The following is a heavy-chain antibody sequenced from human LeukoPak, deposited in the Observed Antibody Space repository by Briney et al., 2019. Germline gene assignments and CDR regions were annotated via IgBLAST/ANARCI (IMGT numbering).Heavy chain of an antibody. J-gene: IGHJ4*02. CDR2: ISGSGGST. CDR3: AKDPNRMVTPHPPFDN. CDR1: GFTFSSYA. V-gene: IGHV3-23*01. D-gene: IGHD1-14*01. Sequence: GGSLRLSCAASGFTFSSYAMSWVRQAPGKGLEWVSAISGSGGSTYFADSVKGRFTISRDNSKNTLYLQMNSLRAEDTAVYYCAKDPNRMVTPHPPFDNWGQGTLVTVSS.